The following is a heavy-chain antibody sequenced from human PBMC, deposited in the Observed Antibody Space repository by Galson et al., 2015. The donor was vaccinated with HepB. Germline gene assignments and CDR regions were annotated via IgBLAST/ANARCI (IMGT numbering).Heavy chain of an antibody. CDR1: GFTFSREW. J-gene: IGHJ6*02. CDR2: ISSSSSTI. CDR3: ARDRPCSGGSCYRPYYYYYYGMDV. Sequence: SLRLSCAASGFTFSREWMSWVRQAPGKGLEWVSYISSSSSTIYYADSVKGRFTISRDNAKNSLYLQMNSLRDEDTAVYYCARDRPCSGGSCYRPYYYYYYGMDVWGQGTTVTVSS. D-gene: IGHD2-15*01. V-gene: IGHV3-48*02.